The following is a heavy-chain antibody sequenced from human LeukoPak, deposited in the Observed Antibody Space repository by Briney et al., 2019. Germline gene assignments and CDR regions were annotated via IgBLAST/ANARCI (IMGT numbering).Heavy chain of an antibody. CDR2: IYYSGST. D-gene: IGHD6-19*01. CDR1: GGSISSSSYY. V-gene: IGHV4-39*07. J-gene: IGHJ2*01. CDR3: ARVVAVAVNQADWYFDL. Sequence: SETLSLTCTVSGGSISSSSYYWGWIRQPPGKGLEWIGSIYYSGSTYYNPSLKSRVTISVDTSKNQFSLELSSVTAADTAVYYCARVVAVAVNQADWYFDLWGRGTLVTVSS.